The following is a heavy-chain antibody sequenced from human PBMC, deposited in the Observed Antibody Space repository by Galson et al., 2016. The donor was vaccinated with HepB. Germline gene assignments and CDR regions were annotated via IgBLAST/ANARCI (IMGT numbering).Heavy chain of an antibody. Sequence: SLRLSCAASGFTFGDYAMRWFRQAPGKGLEWVGFIRSKSYGATTEYAASVRGRFTISRDDSKSIAYLQMNSLKTEDTAVYYCSRERPVGSYYGSGNYPNDYWGQGTLVTVSS. V-gene: IGHV3-49*03. D-gene: IGHD3-10*01. J-gene: IGHJ4*02. CDR3: SRERPVGSYYGSGNYPNDY. CDR2: IRSKSYGATT. CDR1: GFTFGDYA.